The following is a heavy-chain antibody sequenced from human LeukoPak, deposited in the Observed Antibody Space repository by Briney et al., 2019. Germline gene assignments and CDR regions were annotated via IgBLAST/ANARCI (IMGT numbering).Heavy chain of an antibody. V-gene: IGHV3-7*01. CDR2: IKQDGSEK. J-gene: IGHJ5*02. D-gene: IGHD6-13*01. CDR3: ARDLGSSYSAAAGHGNWFDP. CDR1: GFTFSSYW. Sequence: GSLILSCTASGFTFSSYWMSWVRQAPGKGLEWVANIKQDGSEKYYVDSVKGRFTISRDNAKNSLYLQMNSLRAEDTAVYYCARDLGSSYSAAAGHGNWFDPWGQGTLVTVSS.